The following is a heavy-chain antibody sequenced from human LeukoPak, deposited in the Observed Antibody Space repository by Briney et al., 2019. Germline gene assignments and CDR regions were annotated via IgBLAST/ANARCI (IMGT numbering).Heavy chain of an antibody. Sequence: SETLSLTCTVSGGSISSGSYYWSWIRQPAGKGLEWIGRIYTSGRTNYNPSLKSRVTISVDTSKNQFSLKLSSVTAADTAVYYCASSSLWFGEFWGQGTLVTVSS. CDR2: IYTSGRT. V-gene: IGHV4-61*02. D-gene: IGHD3-10*01. CDR1: GGSISSGSYY. CDR3: ASSSLWFGEF. J-gene: IGHJ4*02.